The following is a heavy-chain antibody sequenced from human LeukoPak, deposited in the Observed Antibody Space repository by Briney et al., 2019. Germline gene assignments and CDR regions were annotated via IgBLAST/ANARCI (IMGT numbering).Heavy chain of an antibody. Sequence: PGGSLRLSCAASGFTFSSYAMSWVRQAPGKGLEWVSTISGSGGSTYYADSVKGRFTISRDNSKNTLYLQMNSLRAEDTAAYYCARLVEFYYDSSGYRDYWGQGTLVTVSS. CDR1: GFTFSSYA. J-gene: IGHJ4*02. D-gene: IGHD3-22*01. CDR2: ISGSGGST. V-gene: IGHV3-23*01. CDR3: ARLVEFYYDSSGYRDY.